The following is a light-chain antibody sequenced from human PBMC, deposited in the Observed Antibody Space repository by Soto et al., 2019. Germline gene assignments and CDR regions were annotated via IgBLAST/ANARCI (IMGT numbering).Light chain of an antibody. CDR1: QSVSSY. CDR2: DAS. V-gene: IGKV3-11*01. CDR3: QQRSNWPPGRYT. Sequence: EIVLTQSPATLSLSPGERATLSCRASQSVSSYLAWYQQKPGQAPRLLIYDASNRATGIPARFSGSGSGTDFPLTTSSLEPEDFAVYYGQQRSNWPPGRYTFGQGTKLEIK. J-gene: IGKJ2*01.